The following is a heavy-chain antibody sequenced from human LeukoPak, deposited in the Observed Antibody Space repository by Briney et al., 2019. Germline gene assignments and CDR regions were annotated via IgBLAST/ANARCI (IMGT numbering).Heavy chain of an antibody. Sequence: PGGSLRLSCAASGFTFSNAWMSWVRQAPGKGLEWVSAISGSGGSTYYADSVKGRFTISRDNSKNTLYLQMNSLRAEDTAVYYCAKGGRGWNYEDAFDIWGQGTMVTVSS. V-gene: IGHV3-23*01. D-gene: IGHD1-7*01. CDR3: AKGGRGWNYEDAFDI. CDR2: ISGSGGST. CDR1: GFTFSNAW. J-gene: IGHJ3*02.